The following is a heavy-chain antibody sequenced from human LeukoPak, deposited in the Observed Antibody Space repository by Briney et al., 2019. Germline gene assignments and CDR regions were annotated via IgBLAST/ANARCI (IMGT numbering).Heavy chain of an antibody. CDR2: ISRDGSST. CDR3: TFSSYGDHVGVDAFDI. V-gene: IGHV3-74*01. CDR1: GSTFSTYW. J-gene: IGHJ3*02. D-gene: IGHD4-17*01. Sequence: GGTLGLSCEASGSTFSTYWMHWVRKPQGKGLVWVSRISRDGSSTNYADSVKGRFTISRDNAKNTVYLQMNSLSAEDTAMYYCTFSSYGDHVGVDAFDIWGQGTMVTV.